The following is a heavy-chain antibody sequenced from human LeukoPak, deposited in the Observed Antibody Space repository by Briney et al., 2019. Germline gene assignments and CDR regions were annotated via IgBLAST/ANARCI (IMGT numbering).Heavy chain of an antibody. CDR1: GYTLTELS. V-gene: IGHV1-24*01. CDR2: FDPEDGET. Sequence: VASVNVSFKVSGYTLTELSMHWVRQAPGKGLEWMGGFDPEDGETIYAQKFQGRVTMTEDTSTDTAYMELSSLRSEDTAVYYCATTSRSWSFTLDYWGQGTLVTVSS. D-gene: IGHD6-13*01. CDR3: ATTSRSWSFTLDY. J-gene: IGHJ4*02.